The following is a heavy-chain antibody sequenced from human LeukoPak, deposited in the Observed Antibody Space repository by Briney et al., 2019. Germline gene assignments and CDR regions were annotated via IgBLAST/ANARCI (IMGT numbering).Heavy chain of an antibody. CDR3: ARDEGFTTGTLFNWFDP. Sequence: ASVKVSCKASGGTFSSYAISWVRQAPGQGLEWMGMIIPIFGTANYAQKFQGRVTITADKSTSTAYMELSSLRSEDTAVYYCARDEGFTTGTLFNWFDPWGQGTLVTDSS. D-gene: IGHD1-1*01. CDR2: IIPIFGTA. V-gene: IGHV1-69*06. CDR1: GGTFSSYA. J-gene: IGHJ5*02.